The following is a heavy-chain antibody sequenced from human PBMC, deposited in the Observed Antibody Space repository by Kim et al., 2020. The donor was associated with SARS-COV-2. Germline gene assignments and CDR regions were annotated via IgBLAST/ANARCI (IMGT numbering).Heavy chain of an antibody. CDR3: ARHRVHSSSSGDP. J-gene: IGHJ5*02. D-gene: IGHD6-6*01. Sequence: YSPTFQGHVTISADKSISTAYLQWSSLKASDTAMYYCARHRVHSSSSGDPWGQGTLVTVSS. V-gene: IGHV5-10-1*01.